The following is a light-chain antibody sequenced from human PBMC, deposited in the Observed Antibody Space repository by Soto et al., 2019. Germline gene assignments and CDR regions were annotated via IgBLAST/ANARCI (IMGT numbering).Light chain of an antibody. J-gene: IGKJ5*01. CDR3: QQFNNWPQVT. V-gene: IGKV3-15*01. CDR2: DAS. CDR1: QTVTSN. Sequence: EIVMTQSPATLSVSPGEGVTLSCGASQTVTSNLAWYRQRPGQTPRLLIYDASTRATGIPARFSGSGSGTEFTLTISSLLSEDVAVYYCQQFNNWPQVTFGQGTRLEIK.